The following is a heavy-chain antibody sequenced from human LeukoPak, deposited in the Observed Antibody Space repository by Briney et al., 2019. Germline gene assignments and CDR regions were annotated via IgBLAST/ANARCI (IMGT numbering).Heavy chain of an antibody. CDR3: ARGPFYYDSSGYYYYFDY. V-gene: IGHV1-69*13. CDR2: IIPIFGTA. CDR1: GGTFSSYA. D-gene: IGHD3-22*01. J-gene: IGHJ4*02. Sequence: GASVKVSCKASGGTFSSYAISWVRQAPGQGREWMGGIIPIFGTANYAQKFQGRVTITADESTSTAYMELSSLRSEDTAVYYCARGPFYYDSSGYYYYFDYWGQGTLVTVSS.